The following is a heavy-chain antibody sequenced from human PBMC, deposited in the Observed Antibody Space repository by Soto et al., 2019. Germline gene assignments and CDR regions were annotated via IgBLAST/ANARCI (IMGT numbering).Heavy chain of an antibody. V-gene: IGHV3-30*18. Sequence: GGSLRLSCAASGFTFSSYGMDWVRQAPGKGLEWVASILYDGSNKYYADSVKGRFTISRDNSKNTLYLQMNSLRAEDTAVYYCAKYINQFENWGQGTLVTVSS. CDR2: ILYDGSNK. CDR3: AKYINQFEN. CDR1: GFTFSSYG. J-gene: IGHJ4*02.